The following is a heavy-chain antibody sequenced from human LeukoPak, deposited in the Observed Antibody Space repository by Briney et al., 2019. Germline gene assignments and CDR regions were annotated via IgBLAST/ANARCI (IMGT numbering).Heavy chain of an antibody. V-gene: IGHV1-3*01. J-gene: IGHJ6*02. CDR3: ARDKFDGMDV. CDR2: INVGNGNT. CDR1: GYTFTSYD. Sequence: GASVKVSCKASGYTFTSYDMHWVRQAPGQRLEWMGWINVGNGNTKYSQKFQGRVTITRDTSASTAYMELSSLRSEDTAVYYCARDKFDGMDVWGQGTTVTVSS.